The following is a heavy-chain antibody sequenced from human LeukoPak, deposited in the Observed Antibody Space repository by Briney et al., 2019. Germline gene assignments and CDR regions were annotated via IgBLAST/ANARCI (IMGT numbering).Heavy chain of an antibody. CDR3: AREVRGEDCSSTSCYVAATGLGD. D-gene: IGHD2-2*01. CDR2: INPNSGGT. V-gene: IGHV1-2*02. J-gene: IGHJ4*02. CDR1: GYTFTGYY. Sequence: ASVKVSCKASGYTFTGYYMHWVRQAPGQGLEGMGWINPNSGGTNYAQKFQGRVTMTRDTSISTAYMELSRLRSDDTAVYYCAREVRGEDCSSTSCYVAATGLGDWGQGTLVTVSS.